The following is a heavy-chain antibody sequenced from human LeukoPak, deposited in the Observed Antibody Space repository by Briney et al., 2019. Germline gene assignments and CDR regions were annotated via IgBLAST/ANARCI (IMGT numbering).Heavy chain of an antibody. CDR1: GGSISSSSYY. V-gene: IGHV4-39*07. CDR2: INHSGST. J-gene: IGHJ6*03. Sequence: PSETLSLTCTVSGGSISSSSYYWSWIRQPPGKGLEWIGEINHSGSTNYNPSLKSRVTISVDTSKNQFSLKLSSVTAADTAVYYCARGGYCSSTSCRYYYYYYMDVWGKGTTVTVSS. CDR3: ARGGYCSSTSCRYYYYYYMDV. D-gene: IGHD2-2*01.